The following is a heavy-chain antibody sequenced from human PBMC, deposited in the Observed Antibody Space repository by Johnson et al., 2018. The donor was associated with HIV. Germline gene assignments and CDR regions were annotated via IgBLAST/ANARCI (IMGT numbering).Heavy chain of an antibody. CDR3: AKVGHCRGDCNFEVLEDLFDV. V-gene: IGHV3-30*18. D-gene: IGHD2-21*02. CDR2: ISYDGANK. J-gene: IGHJ3*01. CDR1: GFTFSDYY. Sequence: VQLVESGGGLVKPGGSLRLSCAASGFTFSDYYMHWVRQAPGKGLEWLTSISYDGANKYYADSVRGRFTISRDNSRNTLFLQMDSLKTEDTAVFYCAKVGHCRGDCNFEVLEDLFDVWGRGTMVTVSS.